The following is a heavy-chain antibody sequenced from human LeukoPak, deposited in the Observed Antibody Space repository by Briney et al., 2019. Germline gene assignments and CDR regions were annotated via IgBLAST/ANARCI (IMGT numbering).Heavy chain of an antibody. CDR3: AKDPGVVPAHYFDY. CDR2: ISGSGGRT. V-gene: IGHV3-23*01. J-gene: IGHJ4*02. Sequence: PGGSLRLSCTASGFTFSSYAMNWVRQAPGKGLEWVSAISGSGGRTYYADFVKGRFTISRDNSKNTLSLQMNSLRAEDTAVYYCAKDPGVVPAHYFDYWGQGTLVTVSS. CDR1: GFTFSSYA. D-gene: IGHD2-2*01.